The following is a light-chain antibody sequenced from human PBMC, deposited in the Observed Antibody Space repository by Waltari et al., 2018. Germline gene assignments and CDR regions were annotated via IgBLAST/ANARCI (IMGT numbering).Light chain of an antibody. CDR3: SSYTSSSTSYV. CDR2: DVS. CDR1: SSDVGGYNY. V-gene: IGLV2-14*01. J-gene: IGLJ1*01. Sequence: SALTQPASVSGSPGQSITISCTGTSSDVGGYNYVSWYQQPPGKAPKLMIYDVSKRPSGVSNRFSGSKSGNTASLTISGLQAEDEADYYCSSYTSSSTSYVFGTGTKVTVL.